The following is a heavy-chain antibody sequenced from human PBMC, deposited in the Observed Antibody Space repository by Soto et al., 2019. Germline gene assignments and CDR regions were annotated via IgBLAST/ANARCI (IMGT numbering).Heavy chain of an antibody. V-gene: IGHV3-64*01. D-gene: IGHD3-22*01. CDR3: ARGPDSSGYYYFDY. CDR1: RVTFGSYA. CDR2: ISSYGGST. Sequence: GRPLRHACATSRVTFGSYAIIWARQGPGKGLEYVSAISSYGGSTYYANSVKGRFTISRDNSKNTLYLQMGSLRAEDMAVYYCARGPDSSGYYYFDYWGQGT. J-gene: IGHJ4*02.